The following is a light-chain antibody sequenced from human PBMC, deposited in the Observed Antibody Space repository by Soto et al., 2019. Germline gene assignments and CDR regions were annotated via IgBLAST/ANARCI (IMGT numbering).Light chain of an antibody. Sequence: QSVLTQPPSVSGAPGQRVTISCTGSSSNIGAGHVVHWYQQFPGRAPKLLIYGSSNRPSGVPDRFSGSKSGTSASLAITGLQAEDEAVYYCQSYDNTLSASVFGGGTKLTVL. CDR3: QSYDNTLSASV. J-gene: IGLJ2*01. CDR1: SSNIGAGHV. V-gene: IGLV1-40*01. CDR2: GSS.